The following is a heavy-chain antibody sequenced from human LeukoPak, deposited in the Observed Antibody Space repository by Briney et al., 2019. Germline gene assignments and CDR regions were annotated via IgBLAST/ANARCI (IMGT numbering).Heavy chain of an antibody. J-gene: IGHJ4*02. CDR3: ARDILDFIYSSGWSHLY. D-gene: IGHD6-19*01. V-gene: IGHV1-69*04. Sequence: GASVKVSCKASGGTFSSYAISWVRQAPGQGLEWMGSIIPILGIANYAQKFQGRVTITADKSTSTAYMELSSLRSEDTAVYYCARDILDFIYSSGWSHLYWGQGTLVTVSS. CDR1: GGTFSSYA. CDR2: IIPILGIA.